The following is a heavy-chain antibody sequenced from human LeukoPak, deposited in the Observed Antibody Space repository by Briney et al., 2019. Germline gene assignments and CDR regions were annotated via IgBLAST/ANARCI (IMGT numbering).Heavy chain of an antibody. V-gene: IGHV3-9*01. CDR2: ISWNSGSI. CDR1: GFTFDDYA. J-gene: IGHJ5*02. Sequence: GGSLRLSCAASGFTFDDYAMHWVRQAPGKGLEWVSGISWNSGSIGYADSVKGRFTVSRDNAKNSLYLQMNSLRAEDTALYYCAKGKYYYDSSGYLWFDPWGQGTLVTASS. CDR3: AKGKYYYDSSGYLWFDP. D-gene: IGHD3-22*01.